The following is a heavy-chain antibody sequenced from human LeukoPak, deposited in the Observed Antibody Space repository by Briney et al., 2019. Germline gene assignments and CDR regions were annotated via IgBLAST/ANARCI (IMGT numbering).Heavy chain of an antibody. V-gene: IGHV1-18*01. J-gene: IGHJ4*02. CDR2: TSAYNGDT. CDR1: GYIFSIYG. D-gene: IGHD6-13*01. Sequence: ASVKVSSKAAGYIFSIYGITWVRQAPGQGLEWMGWTSAYNGDTHYAQKFQGRVTMTTDTSTNTAYIELRSLTSDDTAVYYCARDPYRSRISAFDHWSQGTLVTVSS. CDR3: ARDPYRSRISAFDH.